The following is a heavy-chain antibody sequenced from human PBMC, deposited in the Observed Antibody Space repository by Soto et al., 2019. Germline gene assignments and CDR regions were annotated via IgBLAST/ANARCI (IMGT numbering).Heavy chain of an antibody. CDR3: ARASGSRVFDS. D-gene: IGHD1-26*01. CDR1: RFTVSTNY. J-gene: IGHJ4*02. V-gene: IGHV3-53*01. CDR2: IYSGGST. Sequence: PGGSLRLSCTASRFTVSTNYMSWVRQAPGWGLGWVSGIYSGGSTYYADSVRGRFTISRDNSKNTLYLHMNSLRAGDTAVYYCARASGSRVFDSWGRGTLVTVSS.